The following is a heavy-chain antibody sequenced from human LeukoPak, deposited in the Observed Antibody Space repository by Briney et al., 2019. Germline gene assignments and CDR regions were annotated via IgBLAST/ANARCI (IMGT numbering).Heavy chain of an antibody. V-gene: IGHV1-24*01. CDR2: FDPEDGET. CDR1: GYTLTELS. Sequence: ASVKVSCKVSGYTLTELSMHWVRQAPGKGLEWMGGFDPEDGETIYAQKFQGRVTMTEDTSTDTAYMELSSLRSEDTAVYYSATGGGIAAAGAPRAHAFDIWGQGTMVTVSS. J-gene: IGHJ3*02. D-gene: IGHD6-13*01. CDR3: ATGGGIAAAGAPRAHAFDI.